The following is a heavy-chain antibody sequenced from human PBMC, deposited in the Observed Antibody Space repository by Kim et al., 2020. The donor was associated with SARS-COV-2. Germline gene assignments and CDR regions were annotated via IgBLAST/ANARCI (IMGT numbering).Heavy chain of an antibody. D-gene: IGHD2-15*01. CDR1: GFTFSGYS. J-gene: IGHJ6*02. CDR2: ISSSSSYI. CDR3: ARDRHEGAYCSGGSCYELGLLYYGMAV. Sequence: GGSLRLSCAASGFTFSGYSMNWVRQAPGKGLEWVSFISSSSSYIYYADSVKGRFTISRDNAKNSLYLQMNSLRAEDTAGYYCARDRHEGAYCSGGSCYELGLLYYGMAVWGQGTTVTVSS. V-gene: IGHV3-21*01.